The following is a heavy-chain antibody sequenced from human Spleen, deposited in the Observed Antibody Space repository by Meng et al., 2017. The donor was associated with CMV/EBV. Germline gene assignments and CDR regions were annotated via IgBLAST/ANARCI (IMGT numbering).Heavy chain of an antibody. D-gene: IGHD6-19*01. CDR3: ARDPSFLDSGWFDY. Sequence: QVQLQQWGAGLLKPSETLSLTCAVYGGSFSGYYWSWIRQPPGKGLEWIGEINHSGSTNYNPSLKSRVTISVDTSKNQFSLKLSSVTAADTAVYYCARDPSFLDSGWFDYWGQGTLVTVSS. V-gene: IGHV4-34*01. CDR2: INHSGST. J-gene: IGHJ4*02. CDR1: GGSFSGYY.